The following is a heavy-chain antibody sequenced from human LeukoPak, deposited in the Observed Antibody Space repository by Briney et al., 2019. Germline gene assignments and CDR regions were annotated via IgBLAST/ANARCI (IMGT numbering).Heavy chain of an antibody. J-gene: IGHJ3*02. V-gene: IGHV4-38-2*01. Sequence: SETLSLTCAVSGYSISSGYYWGWIRQPPGKGLEWIGSIYHSGSTCYNPSPKSRVTISVDTSKNQFSLKLSSVTAADTAVYYCARRRTMIVVVPNAFDIWGQGTMVTVSS. CDR1: GYSISSGYY. CDR3: ARRRTMIVVVPNAFDI. CDR2: IYHSGST. D-gene: IGHD3-22*01.